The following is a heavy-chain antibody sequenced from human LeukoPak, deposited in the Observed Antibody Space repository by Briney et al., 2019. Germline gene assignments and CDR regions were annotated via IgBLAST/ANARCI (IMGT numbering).Heavy chain of an antibody. CDR1: GFTFSTYS. D-gene: IGHD3-22*01. V-gene: IGHV3-48*01. CDR3: ARDDSSGYDYSPPDY. J-gene: IGHJ4*02. CDR2: ISSSSSTI. Sequence: GGSLRLSCAASGFTFSTYSMNWVRQAPGKGLGWVSYISSSSSTIYYADSVRGRFTISRDNARNSLYLQMNSLRAEDTAVYYCARDDSSGYDYSPPDYWGQGTLVTVSS.